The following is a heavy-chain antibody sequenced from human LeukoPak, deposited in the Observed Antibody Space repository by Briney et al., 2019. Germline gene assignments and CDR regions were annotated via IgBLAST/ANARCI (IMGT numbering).Heavy chain of an antibody. V-gene: IGHV3-30-3*01. CDR1: GFTFSSYA. D-gene: IGHD4-17*01. J-gene: IGHJ4*02. CDR3: ARDDYGDYVDY. Sequence: GRSLRLSCAASGFTFSSYAMHWVRQAPGKGLEWVAVISYDGSDKYYADSVKGRFTISRDNSKNTLYLQMNSLRAEDTAVYYCARDDYGDYVDYWGQGTLVTVSS. CDR2: ISYDGSDK.